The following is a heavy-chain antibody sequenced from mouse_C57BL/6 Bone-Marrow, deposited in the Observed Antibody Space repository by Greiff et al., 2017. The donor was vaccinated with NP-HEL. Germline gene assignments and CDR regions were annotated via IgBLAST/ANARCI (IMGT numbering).Heavy chain of an antibody. CDR3: ARSSITTVVEGAWFAY. CDR2: INPSSGYT. D-gene: IGHD1-1*01. J-gene: IGHJ3*01. V-gene: IGHV1-4*01. CDR1: GYTFTSYT. Sequence: VQLQQSGAELARPGASVKMSCKASGYTFTSYTMHWVKQRPGQGLEWIGYINPSSGYTKYNQKFKDKATLTADKSSSTAYMQLSSLTSEDSAVYYCARSSITTVVEGAWFAYWGQGTLVTVSA.